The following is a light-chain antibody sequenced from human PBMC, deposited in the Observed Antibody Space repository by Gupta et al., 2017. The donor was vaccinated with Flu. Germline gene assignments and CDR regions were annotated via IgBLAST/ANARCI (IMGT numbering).Light chain of an antibody. CDR1: QTISSW. CDR2: NAS. J-gene: IGKJ3*01. Sequence: QLTNYPSTSSASVGERVTITCRASQTISSWLAWYQQKPGGDPKLLIYNASILEGGVPSRFSGSGSGTEFTLIISSLQPDDFATYYCQQYNSYVFAFGPGTKVGIK. V-gene: IGKV1-5*03. CDR3: QQYNSYVFA.